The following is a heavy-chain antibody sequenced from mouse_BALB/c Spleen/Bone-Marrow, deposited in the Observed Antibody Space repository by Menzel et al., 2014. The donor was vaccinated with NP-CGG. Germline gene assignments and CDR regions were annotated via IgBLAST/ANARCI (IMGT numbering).Heavy chain of an antibody. J-gene: IGHJ3*01. D-gene: IGHD1-1*01. V-gene: IGHV14-3*02. Sequence: VHVKQSGAELVKPGASVKLSCTASGFNIKDTYMHWVKQRPEQGLEWIGRIDPANGNTKYDPKFQGKATITADTSSNTAYLQLGSLTSEDTAVYYCARYNYGSSQFAYWGQGTLVTVSA. CDR1: GFNIKDTY. CDR3: ARYNYGSSQFAY. CDR2: IDPANGNT.